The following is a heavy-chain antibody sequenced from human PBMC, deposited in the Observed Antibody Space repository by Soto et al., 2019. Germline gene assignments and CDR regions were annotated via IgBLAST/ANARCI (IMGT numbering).Heavy chain of an antibody. V-gene: IGHV1-18*04. CDR2: ISGYNDNR. J-gene: IGHJ6*02. D-gene: IGHD1-20*01. Sequence: ASVKVSCKASGYSFTTYGITWVRQAPGQGLDWMEWISGYNDNRNYAQKFQGRVTMTTDTSASTAYMELRSLTSDDTAIYYCARDPPITGSLRGTPLMDVWGQGTTVTVSS. CDR3: ARDPPITGSLRGTPLMDV. CDR1: GYSFTTYG.